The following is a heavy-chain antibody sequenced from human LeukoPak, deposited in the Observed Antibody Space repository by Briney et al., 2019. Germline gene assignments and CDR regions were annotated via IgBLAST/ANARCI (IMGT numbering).Heavy chain of an antibody. V-gene: IGHV4-59*01. CDR1: GGSISSYY. D-gene: IGHD3-16*02. CDR3: ARTYYDYVWGSYRFDY. J-gene: IGHJ4*02. CDR2: IYYSGST. Sequence: PSETLSLTCTVSGGSISSYYWSWIRQPPRKGLEWIGYIYYSGSTNYNPSLKSRVTISVDTSKNQFSLKLSSVTAADTAVYYCARTYYDYVWGSYRFDYWGQGTLVTVSS.